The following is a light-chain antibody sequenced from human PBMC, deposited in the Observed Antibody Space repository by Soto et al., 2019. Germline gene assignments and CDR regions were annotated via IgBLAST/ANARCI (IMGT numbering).Light chain of an antibody. CDR1: QSVSSSY. J-gene: IGKJ5*01. Sequence: MVLTQSAGRLSLSPGERAPLSCRASQSVSSSYLAWYQQKPGQAPRLLIYDASHRATGIPARFSGSGSGTDFTLTISSLEPEDFAVYYCQQRSNWPITFGQGTRLEIK. CDR2: DAS. CDR3: QQRSNWPIT. V-gene: IGKV3D-20*02.